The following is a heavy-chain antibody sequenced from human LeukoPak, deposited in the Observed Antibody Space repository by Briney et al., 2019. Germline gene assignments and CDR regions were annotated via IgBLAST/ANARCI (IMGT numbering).Heavy chain of an antibody. D-gene: IGHD6-13*01. CDR1: GXSISSSSYY. CDR2: IYYSGTT. V-gene: IGHV4-39*01. CDR3: SSYYDSSSWYSYFDY. Sequence: SETLSLTCTVSGXSISSSSYYWGRIRQPPGMGREWFGSIYYSGTTYYNPSLKIRVTVSVDTSKVQYSLMLSFVTAADTAVYYCSSYYDSSSWYSYFDYWGQGTLVTVSS. J-gene: IGHJ4*02.